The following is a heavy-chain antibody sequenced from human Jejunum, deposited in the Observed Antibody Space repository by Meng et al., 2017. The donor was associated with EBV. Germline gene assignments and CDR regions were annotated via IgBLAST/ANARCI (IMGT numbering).Heavy chain of an antibody. J-gene: IGHJ4*02. CDR3: ARAVVGSTSLDY. Sequence: QVQMLQSGSELRKPGDSVKISCKTSGYPFTNYAMNWVRQAPGQGLEWMAWINTKTGNPAYAQGFTGRFVFSLDMSVTTIYLQISSLEAEDTAIYYCARAVVGSTSLDYWGQGTLVTASS. CDR1: GYPFTNYA. CDR2: INTKTGNP. V-gene: IGHV7-4-1*02. D-gene: IGHD1-26*01.